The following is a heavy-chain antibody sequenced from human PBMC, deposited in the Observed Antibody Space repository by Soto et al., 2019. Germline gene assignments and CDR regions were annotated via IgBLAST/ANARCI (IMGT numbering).Heavy chain of an antibody. J-gene: IGHJ6*02. CDR1: GFTFSGSA. CDR2: IRSRANSYAT. D-gene: IGHD6-6*01. Sequence: GGSLRLSCAASGFTFSGSAMHWVRQASGKGLEWVGRIRSRANSYATAYAASVKGRFTISRDDSKNTAYLQMNSLKTEDTAVYYCTRRLYSSSSYYYYGMDVWGQGTTVTVSS. CDR3: TRRLYSSSSYYYYGMDV. V-gene: IGHV3-73*01.